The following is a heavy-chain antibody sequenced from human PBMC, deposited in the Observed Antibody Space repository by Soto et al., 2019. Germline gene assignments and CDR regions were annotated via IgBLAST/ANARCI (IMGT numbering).Heavy chain of an antibody. V-gene: IGHV3-23*01. Sequence: EVQLLESGGGLVQPGGSLRVSCAASGFTFSSCARGWVRQAPGKGLEWVSSISVSGGNTYYADSVKGRFTISRDNSKNILYLHMISLRAEDTAVYYCAKERNSWYSAGSDYWGQGTLVTVSS. CDR1: GFTFSSCA. D-gene: IGHD2-15*01. J-gene: IGHJ4*02. CDR2: ISVSGGNT. CDR3: AKERNSWYSAGSDY.